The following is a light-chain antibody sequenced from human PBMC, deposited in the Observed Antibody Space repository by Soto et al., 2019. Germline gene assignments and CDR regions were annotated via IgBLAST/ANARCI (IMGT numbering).Light chain of an antibody. CDR2: DAS. V-gene: IGKV1-5*01. CDR3: QQYHSFPWT. CDR1: QSISNW. Sequence: DIQMTQSPSTLSASVGDRVTITCRASQSISNWLAWYQQKPGKAPNLLIYDASSLESGVPSRFSGSGSGTEFTLTISSLQPDDFGTYYCQQYHSFPWTFGQGTKVEIK. J-gene: IGKJ1*01.